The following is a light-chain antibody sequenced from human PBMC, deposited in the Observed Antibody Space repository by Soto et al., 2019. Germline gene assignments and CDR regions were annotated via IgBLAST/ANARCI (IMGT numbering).Light chain of an antibody. CDR2: GAS. CDR1: QSIATF. V-gene: IGKV1-39*01. Sequence: DIQMTQSPSSLSASVGDRVTVTCRASQSIATFLNWYQHKPGKAPKLLISGASNLQSGVPSRFSGSGSGTDFNLTINSRHPEDFATYYFQQSYTSLALTFGGGTNLEIK. J-gene: IGKJ4*01. CDR3: QQSYTSLALT.